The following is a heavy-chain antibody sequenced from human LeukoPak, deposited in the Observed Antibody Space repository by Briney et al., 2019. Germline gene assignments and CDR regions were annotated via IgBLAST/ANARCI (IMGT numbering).Heavy chain of an antibody. CDR3: ARGGYFDWLRQPAFDY. V-gene: IGHV4-39*07. J-gene: IGHJ4*02. CDR1: GGSISSSSYY. Sequence: SETLSLTCTVSGGSISSSSYYWGWIRQPPGKGLEWIGEINHSGSTNYNPSLKSRVTISVDTSKNQFSLKLSSVTAADTAVYYCARGGYFDWLRQPAFDYWGQGTLVTVSS. D-gene: IGHD3-9*01. CDR2: INHSGST.